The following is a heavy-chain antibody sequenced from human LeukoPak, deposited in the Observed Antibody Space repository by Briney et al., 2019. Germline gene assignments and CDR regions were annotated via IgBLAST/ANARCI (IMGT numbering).Heavy chain of an antibody. CDR2: IYYSGST. V-gene: IGHV4-59*08. CDR3: ARVAYGDYGYDY. Sequence: SETLSLTCTVSGGSISSYYWSWIRQPPGKGLEWIGYIYYSGSTNYNPSLKSRVTISVDTSKNQFSLKLSSVTAADTAVYYCARVAYGDYGYDYWGQGTLVTVSS. J-gene: IGHJ4*02. CDR1: GGSISSYY. D-gene: IGHD4-17*01.